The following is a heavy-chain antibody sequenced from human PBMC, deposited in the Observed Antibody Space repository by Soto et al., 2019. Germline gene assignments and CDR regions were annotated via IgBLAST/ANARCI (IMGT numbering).Heavy chain of an antibody. CDR2: ISAYNGNT. CDR1: GYTFTSYG. J-gene: IGHJ6*02. Sequence: ASVKVSCKASGYTFTSYGISWVRQAPGQGLEWMGWISAYNGNTNYAQKLQGRVTMTTDTSTSTAYMELRSLRSDDTAVYYCARVVVVPAATPYYYGMDVWGQGTTVTVSS. CDR3: ARVVVVPAATPYYYGMDV. D-gene: IGHD2-2*01. V-gene: IGHV1-18*01.